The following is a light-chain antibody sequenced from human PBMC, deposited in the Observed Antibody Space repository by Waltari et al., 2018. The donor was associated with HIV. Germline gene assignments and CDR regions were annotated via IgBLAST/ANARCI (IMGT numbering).Light chain of an antibody. V-gene: IGLV6-57*04. CDR2: EDN. Sequence: NFILTQPQSVSESPGKTVIISCTRTSGSIDSHFVQCYQQRPGSATISVIYEDNELPSGVPARFSGSIDRSSNSASLSISGLKTEDEAGYYCQSYDNRNLVVFGGGTKLTVL. CDR1: SGSIDSHF. J-gene: IGLJ2*01. CDR3: QSYDNRNLVV.